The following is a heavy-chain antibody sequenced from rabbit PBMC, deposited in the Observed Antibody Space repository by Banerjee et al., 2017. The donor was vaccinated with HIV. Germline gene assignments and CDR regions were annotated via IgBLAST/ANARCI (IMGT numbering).Heavy chain of an antibody. V-gene: IGHV1S40*01. CDR3: GRGAVGYGGATDL. Sequence: QSLEESGGDLVQPEGSLTVTCTASGFSFSGDYDMCWVRQAPGKGLEWIACIYVGTSGSAYYATWAKGRFTISKTSSTTVTLQMTSLTAADTATYFCGRGAVGYGGATDLWGQGTLVTVS. D-gene: IGHD6-1*01. CDR1: GFSFSGDYD. J-gene: IGHJ3*01. CDR2: IYVGTSGSA.